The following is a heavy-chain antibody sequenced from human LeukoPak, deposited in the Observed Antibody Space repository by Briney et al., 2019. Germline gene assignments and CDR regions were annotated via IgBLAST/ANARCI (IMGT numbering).Heavy chain of an antibody. D-gene: IGHD5-12*01. CDR2: IWYDGSNK. J-gene: IGHJ6*02. CDR1: GFTFSSYG. Sequence: GESLRLSCVASGFTFSSYGMHWVRQTPGKGLEWVAVIWYDGSNKYYADSVKGRFTISRDNSKNTLYLQMNSLRAEDTAVYYCARDRVATINYYGMDVWGQWTTVTVSS. CDR3: ARDRVATINYYGMDV. V-gene: IGHV3-33*01.